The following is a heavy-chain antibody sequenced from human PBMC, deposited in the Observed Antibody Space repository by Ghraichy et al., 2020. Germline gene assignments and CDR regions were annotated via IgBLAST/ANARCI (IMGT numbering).Heavy chain of an antibody. CDR3: ARRSCATTSCPVDY. D-gene: IGHD2-2*01. J-gene: IGHJ4*02. V-gene: IGHV3-48*02. CDR1: GFIFSSYA. CDR2: ISPSGTSI. Sequence: GESLNISCEASGFIFSSYAMKWVRQAPGKGLESVSFISPSGTSIYYADSVKGRFTISRDNARNSLFLQMNSLRDKDTALYYCARRSCATTSCPVDYWGQGTLVTVSS.